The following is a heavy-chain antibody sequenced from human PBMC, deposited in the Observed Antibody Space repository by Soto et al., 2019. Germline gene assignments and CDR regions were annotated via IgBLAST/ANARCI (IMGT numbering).Heavy chain of an antibody. V-gene: IGHV1-69*01. D-gene: IGHD6-6*01. Sequence: QVQLVQSGAEVKKPGSSVKVSCKASVGTFSSYAISWVRQAPGQGLEWMGGIIPIFGTANYAQKFQGRVTITADESTSTAYMELSSLRSEDTAVEYCARWGYSSSYGAEYFQHWGQGTLVTVSS. J-gene: IGHJ1*01. CDR1: VGTFSSYA. CDR3: ARWGYSSSYGAEYFQH. CDR2: IIPIFGTA.